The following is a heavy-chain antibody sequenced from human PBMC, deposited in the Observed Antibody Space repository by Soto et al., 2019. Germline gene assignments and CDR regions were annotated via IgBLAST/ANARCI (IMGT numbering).Heavy chain of an antibody. D-gene: IGHD6-19*01. V-gene: IGHV3-48*03. J-gene: IGHJ5*02. CDR2: INPSGITI. CDR1: GFTFRHYA. Sequence: GGSLRLSCAASGFTFRHYAMNWSLQARGKGPEWIAVINPSGITISYADSVKGRFNSSRDNAENSVYLQMSSLRGEETAMYYCARYSGWYSYNWFDPWGQGTLVTVSS. CDR3: ARYSGWYSYNWFDP.